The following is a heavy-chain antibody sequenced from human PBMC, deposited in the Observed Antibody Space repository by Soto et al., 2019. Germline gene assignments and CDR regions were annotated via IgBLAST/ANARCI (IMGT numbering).Heavy chain of an antibody. CDR1: GGSISSYY. CDR2: IYYSGST. V-gene: IGHV4-59*08. Sequence: SETLSLTCTVSGGSISSYYWSWIRQPPGKGLEWIGYIYYSGSTNYNPSLKSRVTISVDTSKNQFSLKLSSVTAADTAVYYCARLPAKGHYSYSMDVWGKGTTVTVSS. J-gene: IGHJ6*03. CDR3: ARLPAKGHYSYSMDV.